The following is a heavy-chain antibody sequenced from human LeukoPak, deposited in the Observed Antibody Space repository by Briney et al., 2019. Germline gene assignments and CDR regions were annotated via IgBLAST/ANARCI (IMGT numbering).Heavy chain of an antibody. CDR3: ARTVRDSGYTY. CDR2: IYSGGST. D-gene: IGHD3-22*01. J-gene: IGHJ4*02. Sequence: PGGSLRLSCAASEFSVGSNYMTWVRQAPGKGLEWVSLIYSGGSTYYADSVKGRFTISRDNSKNTLYLQMNSLRAEDTAVYYCARTVRDSGYTYWGQGTLVTVSS. CDR1: EFSVGSNY. V-gene: IGHV3-66*01.